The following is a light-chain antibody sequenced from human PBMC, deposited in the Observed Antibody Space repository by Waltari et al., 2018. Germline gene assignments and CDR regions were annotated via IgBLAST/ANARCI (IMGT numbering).Light chain of an antibody. J-gene: IGKJ2*01. CDR3: QQYYSTPPHT. CDR1: QSVLSSSNNKNY. CDR2: WAS. V-gene: IGKV4-1*01. Sequence: IVLTQSPDSLAVSLGERATISCKSSQSVLSSSNNKNYLAWYQQKPGHPPKLLIYWASTPESGVPDRFSGSGSGTDFTLTISSLQAEDVAVYYCQQYYSTPPHTFGQGTKLEIK.